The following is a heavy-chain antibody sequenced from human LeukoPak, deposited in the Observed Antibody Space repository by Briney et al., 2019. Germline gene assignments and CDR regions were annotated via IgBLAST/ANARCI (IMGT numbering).Heavy chain of an antibody. CDR1: GFTFSDYY. V-gene: IGHV3-11*01. Sequence: GGSLRLSCAASGFTFSDYYMNWIRQAPGKGLEWVSYISDSGNTIHSADSVKGRFTISRDNAKNSLYLQMNSLRAEDTAVYYCARSRDNWNYEAFDIWGQGTMVTVSS. CDR2: ISDSGNTI. D-gene: IGHD1-7*01. CDR3: ARSRDNWNYEAFDI. J-gene: IGHJ3*02.